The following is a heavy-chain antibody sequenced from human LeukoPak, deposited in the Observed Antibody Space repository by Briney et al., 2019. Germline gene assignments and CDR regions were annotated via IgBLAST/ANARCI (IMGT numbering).Heavy chain of an antibody. CDR3: AREATGWRPLDF. Sequence: SQTLSLTCAISGDSISSNSAAWNWIRQSPSRGLEWLGRTYYRSKWYNDYAVSVKGRVTINPDTSKNQFSLQLNSVTPEDTAAYYCAREATGWRPLDFWGQGTLVTVSS. V-gene: IGHV6-1*01. D-gene: IGHD6-19*01. J-gene: IGHJ4*02. CDR2: TYYRSKWYN. CDR1: GDSISSNSAA.